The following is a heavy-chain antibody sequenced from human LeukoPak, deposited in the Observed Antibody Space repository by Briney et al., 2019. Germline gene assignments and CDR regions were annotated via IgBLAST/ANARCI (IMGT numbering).Heavy chain of an antibody. J-gene: IGHJ4*02. Sequence: SETLSLTCAVSGGSISSSNWWSWVRQPPGKGLEWIGEIYHSGSTNYNPSLKSRVTISVDKSKNQFSLKLSSVTAADTAVYYCARLHRDSSSWYVLDYWGQGTLVTVSS. D-gene: IGHD6-13*01. CDR1: GGSISSSNW. CDR2: IYHSGST. V-gene: IGHV4-4*02. CDR3: ARLHRDSSSWYVLDY.